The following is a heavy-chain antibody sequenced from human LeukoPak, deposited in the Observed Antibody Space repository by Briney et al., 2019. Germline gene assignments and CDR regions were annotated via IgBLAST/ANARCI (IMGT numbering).Heavy chain of an antibody. Sequence: GGSLRLSRAASGFALSEYWMIGVRQAPRKGLEGVANINQEEGKKYYVHSAEGRFTNTRNNAKNSLYLQMKSLRAEATALYYFALSTYTSSPSWGQGTLVSLSS. V-gene: IGHV3-7*01. J-gene: IGHJ5*02. D-gene: IGHD3-16*01. CDR3: ALSTYTSSPS. CDR1: GFALSEYW. CDR2: INQEEGKK.